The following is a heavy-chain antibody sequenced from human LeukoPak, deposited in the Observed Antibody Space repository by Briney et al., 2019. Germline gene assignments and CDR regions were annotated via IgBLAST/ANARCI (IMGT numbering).Heavy chain of an antibody. V-gene: IGHV3-7*01. CDR2: IKQDGSEK. CDR1: GFTFSSYW. J-gene: IGHJ4*02. D-gene: IGHD3-10*01. CDR3: ASHWIGSGSYYKGKNYFDY. Sequence: GGSLRLSCAASGFTFSSYWMSWVRQASGKGLEWVANIKQDGSEKYYVDSVKGRFTISRDNAKNSLYLQMNSLRAEDTAVYYGASHWIGSGSYYKGKNYFDYWGQGTLVTVSS.